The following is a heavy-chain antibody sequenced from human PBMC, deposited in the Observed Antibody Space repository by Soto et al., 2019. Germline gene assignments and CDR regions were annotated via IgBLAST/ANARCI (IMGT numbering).Heavy chain of an antibody. CDR3: ARVCLDNYYYYGMDV. D-gene: IGHD1-1*01. V-gene: IGHV1-46*01. Sequence: QVQLVQSGAEVKKPGASVKVSCKASGYTFTSYYMHWVRQAPGQGLEWMGIINPSGGSTSYAQKFQGRVTMTRDTSTSTVYMELSSLRSEDTAVYYCARVCLDNYYYYGMDVWGQGTTVTVSS. J-gene: IGHJ6*02. CDR1: GYTFTSYY. CDR2: INPSGGST.